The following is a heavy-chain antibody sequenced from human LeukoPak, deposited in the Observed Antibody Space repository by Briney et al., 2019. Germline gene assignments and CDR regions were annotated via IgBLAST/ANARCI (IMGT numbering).Heavy chain of an antibody. Sequence: PGGSLRLSCAASGFTFNNYWMHWVRQAPGKGLVWVSRINSDGSSTSYADSVKGRFTISRDNANNTLYLQMNSLRDEDTAVYYCARDRSYRMDVWGQGTTVTVSS. J-gene: IGHJ6*02. CDR3: ARDRSYRMDV. CDR2: INSDGSST. V-gene: IGHV3-74*01. CDR1: GFTFNNYW.